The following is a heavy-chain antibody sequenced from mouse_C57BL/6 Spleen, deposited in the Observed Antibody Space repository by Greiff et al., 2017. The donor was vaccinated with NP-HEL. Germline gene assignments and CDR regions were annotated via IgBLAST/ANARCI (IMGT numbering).Heavy chain of an antibody. D-gene: IGHD2-4*01. V-gene: IGHV1-64*01. CDR3: ARIDDYVFDY. CDR1: GYTFTSYW. J-gene: IGHJ2*01. Sequence: QVQLQQSGAELVKPGASVKLSCKASGYTFTSYWMHWVKQRPGQGLEWIGMIHPNSGSTNYNEKFKSKATLTVDKSSSTAYMQLSSLTSEDSAVYYCARIDDYVFDYWGQGTTLTVSS. CDR2: IHPNSGST.